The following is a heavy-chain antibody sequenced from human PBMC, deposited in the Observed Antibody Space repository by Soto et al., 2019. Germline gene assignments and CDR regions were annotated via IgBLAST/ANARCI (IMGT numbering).Heavy chain of an antibody. CDR2: IYSGGST. V-gene: IGHV3-53*01. J-gene: IGHJ6*02. Sequence: PGGSLRLSCAASGFTVSSKYMSVVRQAPGKGLEWVSVIYSGGSTYYADSVKGRFTISRDNSKNTPYLQMNSLRAEDTAVYYCARDARYSYGVWETLRWYYGMDVWGQGTTVTVSS. CDR1: GFTVSSKY. D-gene: IGHD5-18*01. CDR3: ARDARYSYGVWETLRWYYGMDV.